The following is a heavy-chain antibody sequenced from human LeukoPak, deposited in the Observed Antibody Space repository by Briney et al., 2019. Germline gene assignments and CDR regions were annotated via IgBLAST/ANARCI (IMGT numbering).Heavy chain of an antibody. Sequence: GESLKIPCKGSGYRFTNYHIGWVRQMPGKGLEWMGIIYPADSDTRYRPTFRGQVTISVDKSINTAYLQWSSLKAPDTAMYYCTRLISRGSDYNYVDDWGQGTLITVSS. CDR1: GYRFTNYH. CDR2: IYPADSDT. D-gene: IGHD5-24*01. CDR3: TRLISRGSDYNYVDD. V-gene: IGHV5-51*01. J-gene: IGHJ4*02.